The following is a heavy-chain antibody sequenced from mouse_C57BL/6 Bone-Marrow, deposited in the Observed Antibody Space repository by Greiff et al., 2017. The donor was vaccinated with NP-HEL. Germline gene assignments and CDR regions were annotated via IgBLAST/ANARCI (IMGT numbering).Heavy chain of an antibody. D-gene: IGHD1-1*01. CDR1: GFTFSSYG. J-gene: IGHJ2*01. CDR2: ISSGGSYT. Sequence: EVKVVESGGDLVKPGGSLKLSCAASGFTFSSYGMSWVRQTPDKRLGWVATISSGGSYTYYPDSVKGRFTISRDNAKNTLYLQMSSLKSEDTAMYYCARHNLLRYPDYWGQGTTLTVSS. CDR3: ARHNLLRYPDY. V-gene: IGHV5-6*01.